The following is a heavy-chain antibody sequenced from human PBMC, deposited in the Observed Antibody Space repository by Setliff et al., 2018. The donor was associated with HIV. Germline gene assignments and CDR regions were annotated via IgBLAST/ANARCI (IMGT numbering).Heavy chain of an antibody. CDR1: GFTFRNFG. CDR2: IWFDGRSK. J-gene: IGHJ4*02. Sequence: GGSLRLSCAASGFTFRNFGMHWVRQAPGKGLEWVAVIWFDGRSKYYADSVKGRFTISRDNSKNTLYLQMNSLRVEDTALYYCAKDDGSYWGNYFDSWGQGTLVTVSS. CDR3: AKDDGSYWGNYFDS. D-gene: IGHD1-26*01. V-gene: IGHV3-33*03.